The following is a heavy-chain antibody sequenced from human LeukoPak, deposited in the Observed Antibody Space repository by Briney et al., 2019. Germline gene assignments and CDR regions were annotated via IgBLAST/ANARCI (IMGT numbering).Heavy chain of an antibody. CDR3: ASQRGLVKFDY. V-gene: IGHV3-66*04. D-gene: IGHD3-9*01. Sequence: PGGSLRLSCAASGFTVSSNYMSWVRQAPGKGLEWVSVIYSGGSTSYADSVKGRFTISRDNSKNTVYLQMNSLRAEDTAVYYCASQRGLVKFDYWGQGTLVTVSS. CDR1: GFTVSSNY. CDR2: IYSGGST. J-gene: IGHJ4*02.